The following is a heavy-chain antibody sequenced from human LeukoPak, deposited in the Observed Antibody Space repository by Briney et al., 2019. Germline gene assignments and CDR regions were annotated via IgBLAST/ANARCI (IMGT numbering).Heavy chain of an antibody. CDR1: GGTFSSYA. Sequence: ASVKVSCKAFGGTFSSYAISWVRQAPGQGLEWMGGIIPIFGTANYAQKFQGGVTITTDESTSTAYMELSSLRSEDTAVYYCAHGGIVGADSHAFDIWGQGTMVTVSS. V-gene: IGHV1-69*05. CDR3: AHGGIVGADSHAFDI. CDR2: IIPIFGTA. J-gene: IGHJ3*02. D-gene: IGHD1-26*01.